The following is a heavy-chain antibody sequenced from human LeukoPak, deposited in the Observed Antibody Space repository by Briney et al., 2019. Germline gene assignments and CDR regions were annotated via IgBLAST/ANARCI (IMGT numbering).Heavy chain of an antibody. J-gene: IGHJ4*02. Sequence: GGSLRLSCAASGVTITKNYMTWVRQAAGKGLEWVSVIFTDGSTHYADSVKGRFIISRDNSKNTVSLQMDSLTMDDSGVYYCARDFAQAGYFDYWGQGTLVTVSS. CDR1: GVTITKNY. V-gene: IGHV3-53*01. CDR2: IFTDGST. CDR3: ARDFAQAGYFDY. D-gene: IGHD6-19*01.